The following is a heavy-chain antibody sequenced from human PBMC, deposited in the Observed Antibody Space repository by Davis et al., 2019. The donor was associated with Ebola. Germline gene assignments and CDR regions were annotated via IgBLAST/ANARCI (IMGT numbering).Heavy chain of an antibody. CDR2: INAGNGNT. Sequence: ASVKVSCKASGYTFTSYAMHWVRQAPGQRLEWMGWINAGNGNTKYSQKFQGRVTIIADGSTNTAYMELNTLTSEDTAMYYCAREGFDEGVPIAWGQGTLITVSS. V-gene: IGHV1-3*01. J-gene: IGHJ4*02. D-gene: IGHD2-15*01. CDR3: AREGFDEGVPIA. CDR1: GYTFTSYA.